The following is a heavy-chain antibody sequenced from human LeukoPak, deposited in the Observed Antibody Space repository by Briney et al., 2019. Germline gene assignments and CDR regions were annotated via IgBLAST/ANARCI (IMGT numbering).Heavy chain of an antibody. V-gene: IGHV1-69*05. D-gene: IGHD6-19*01. CDR3: ARVGVGSSGFDY. Sequence: SVKVSCKTYGGTFSSYAIIWVRQAPGQGLEWMGGIIPILGTANYAQKFQGRVTITTDESTSTVYMELRSLRSEDTAVYYCARVGVGSSGFDYWGQGTLVTVSS. CDR2: IIPILGTA. J-gene: IGHJ4*02. CDR1: GGTFSSYA.